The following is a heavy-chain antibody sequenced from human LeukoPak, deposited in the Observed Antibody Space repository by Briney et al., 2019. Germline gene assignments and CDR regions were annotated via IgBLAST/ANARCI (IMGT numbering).Heavy chain of an antibody. CDR2: ISSSGSTI. CDR1: GFTVSSNY. V-gene: IGHV3-11*04. CDR3: ARDTPYYSYYDSSGYGY. Sequence: PGGSLRLSCAASGFTVSSNYMSWIRQAPGKGLEWVSYISSSGSTIYYADSVKGRFTISRDNAKNSLYLQMNSLRAEDTAVYYCARDTPYYSYYDSSGYGYWGQGTLVTVSS. J-gene: IGHJ4*02. D-gene: IGHD3-22*01.